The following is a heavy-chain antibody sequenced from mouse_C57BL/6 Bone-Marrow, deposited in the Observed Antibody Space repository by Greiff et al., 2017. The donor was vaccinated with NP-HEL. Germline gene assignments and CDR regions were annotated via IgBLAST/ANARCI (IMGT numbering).Heavy chain of an antibody. Sequence: QVHVKQPGAELVKPGASVKMSCKASGYTFTSYWITWVKQRPGQGLEWIGDIYPGSGSTNYNEKFKSKATLTVDTSSSTAYMQLSSLTSEDSAVYYCARSRGTTVVAPFDYWGQGTTLTVSS. D-gene: IGHD1-1*01. CDR1: GYTFTSYW. V-gene: IGHV1-55*01. CDR3: ARSRGTTVVAPFDY. CDR2: IYPGSGST. J-gene: IGHJ2*01.